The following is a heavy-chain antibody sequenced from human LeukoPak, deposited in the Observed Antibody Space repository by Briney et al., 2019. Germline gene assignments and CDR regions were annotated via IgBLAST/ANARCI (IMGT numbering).Heavy chain of an antibody. D-gene: IGHD3-10*01. CDR1: GGSFSGYY. CDR2: INHSGST. J-gene: IGHJ4*02. CDR3: ARGSLGGRGVTL. V-gene: IGHV4-34*01. Sequence: SETLSLTCAVYGGSFSGYYWSWIRQPPGKGLEWIGEINHSGSTNYNPSLKSRVTISVDTSKNQFSLKLSSATAADTAVYHCARGSLGGRGVTLWGQGTLVTVSS.